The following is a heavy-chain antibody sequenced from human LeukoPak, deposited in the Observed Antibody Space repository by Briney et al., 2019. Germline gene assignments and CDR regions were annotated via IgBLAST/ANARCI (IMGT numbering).Heavy chain of an antibody. CDR2: INPDGSGK. CDR1: GFTLSTYW. V-gene: IGHV3-7*01. J-gene: IGHJ4*02. CDR3: ASWGAGGNS. D-gene: IGHD3-16*01. Sequence: GGSLRLSCEASGFTLSTYWMNWVRQVPGKGLGWVANINPDGSGKGYVDSVKGRFTIARDNADNSLSLQMNSLRAEDTAVYYCASWGAGGNSWGQGTLVTVSS.